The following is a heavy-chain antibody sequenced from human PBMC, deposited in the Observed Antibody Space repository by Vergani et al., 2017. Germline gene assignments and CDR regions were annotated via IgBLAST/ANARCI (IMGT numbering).Heavy chain of an antibody. CDR2: INPSGGST. V-gene: IGHV1-46*03. CDR3: ATGLGYYYDSSGYFPFDY. CDR1: GYTFTSYY. Sequence: QVQLVQSGAEVKNPGASVKVSCKASGYTFTSYYMHWVRQAPGQGLEWMGIINPSGGSTSYAQKFQGRVTMTRDTSTSTVYMELSSLRSEDTAVYYCATGLGYYYDSSGYFPFDYWGQGTLVTVSS. D-gene: IGHD3-22*01. J-gene: IGHJ4*02.